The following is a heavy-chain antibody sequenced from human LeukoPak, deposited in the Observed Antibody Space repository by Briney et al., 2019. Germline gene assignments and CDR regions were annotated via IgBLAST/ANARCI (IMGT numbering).Heavy chain of an antibody. D-gene: IGHD5-12*01. V-gene: IGHV4-59*01. J-gene: IGHJ4*02. CDR1: GGSISSYY. Sequence: SETLSLTCTVSGGSISSYYRSWIRQPPGKGLEWIGYIYYSGSTNYNPSLKSRVTISVDTSKNQFSLKLSSVTAADTAVYYCASYSGYEHYFDYWGQGTLVTVSS. CDR2: IYYSGST. CDR3: ASYSGYEHYFDY.